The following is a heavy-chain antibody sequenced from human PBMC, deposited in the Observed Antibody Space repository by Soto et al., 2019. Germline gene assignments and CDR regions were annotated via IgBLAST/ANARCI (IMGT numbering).Heavy chain of an antibody. J-gene: IGHJ3*02. CDR3: ARVSRGAFDI. CDR1: GYTFTSYF. Sequence: ASVKVSCKASGYTFTSYFIHWVRQAPGQGLEWMGVFDPSGVATNSAQKFQGGLTMTRDTSTSTVYMDLTSLGSDDTALYYCARVSRGAFDIWGQGTLVTVS. CDR2: FDPSGVAT. V-gene: IGHV1-46*01.